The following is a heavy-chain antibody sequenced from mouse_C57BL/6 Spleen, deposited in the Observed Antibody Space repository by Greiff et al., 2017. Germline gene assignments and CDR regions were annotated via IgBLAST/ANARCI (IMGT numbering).Heavy chain of an antibody. CDR3: ARGYYGSSGYFDV. CDR1: GFNFSSYA. CDR2: ISDGGSYT. J-gene: IGHJ1*03. V-gene: IGHV5-4*01. D-gene: IGHD1-1*01. Sequence: EVQVVESGGGLVKPGGSLKFSCAASGFNFSSYAMSWVRQTPEKRLEWVATISDGGSYTYYPDNVKGRFTISRDNTKNNLYLQMSHLKSEDTAMYYCARGYYGSSGYFDVWGTGTTVTVSS.